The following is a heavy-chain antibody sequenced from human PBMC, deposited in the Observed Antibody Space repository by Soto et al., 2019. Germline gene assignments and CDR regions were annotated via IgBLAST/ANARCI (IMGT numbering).Heavy chain of an antibody. J-gene: IGHJ4*01. CDR1: GGSVSSGSYY. D-gene: IGHD3-22*01. CDR3: ARQGGDYYDSVTYDPKYFDY. CDR2: IYYSGST. V-gene: IGHV4-61*01. Sequence: SETLSLTCTVSGGSVSSGSYYWSWIRQPPGKGLEWIGYIYYSGSTNYNPSLKSRVTISVDASKNQFSLKLSSVTAADTAVYYCARQGGDYYDSVTYDPKYFDYWGHGVLVTVSS.